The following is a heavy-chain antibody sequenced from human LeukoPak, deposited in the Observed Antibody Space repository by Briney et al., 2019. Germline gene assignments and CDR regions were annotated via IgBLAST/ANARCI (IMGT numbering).Heavy chain of an antibody. Sequence: GRSLRLSCAASGFTFSSYAMRWVRQAPGKGLEWVAVISYDGSNKYYADSVKGRFTISRDNSKNTLYLQMNSLRAEDTAVYYCARSIAAAGVTSFDYWGQGTLVTVSS. D-gene: IGHD6-13*01. CDR2: ISYDGSNK. CDR3: ARSIAAAGVTSFDY. J-gene: IGHJ4*02. V-gene: IGHV3-30*01. CDR1: GFTFSSYA.